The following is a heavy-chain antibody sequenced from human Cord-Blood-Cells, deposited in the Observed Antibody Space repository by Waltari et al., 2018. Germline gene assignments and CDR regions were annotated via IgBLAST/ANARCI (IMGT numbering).Heavy chain of an antibody. CDR2: INHSGST. CDR3: ARGAAAAGYWYFDL. Sequence: QVQLQQWGAGLLKPSETLSPPCAVYGGSFSGYYWSWIRPPPGKGLEWIGEINHSGSTNYNPSLKSRVTISVDTSKNQFSLKLSSVTAADTAVYYCARGAAAAGYWYFDLWGRGTLVTVSS. V-gene: IGHV4-34*01. J-gene: IGHJ2*01. D-gene: IGHD6-13*01. CDR1: GGSFSGYY.